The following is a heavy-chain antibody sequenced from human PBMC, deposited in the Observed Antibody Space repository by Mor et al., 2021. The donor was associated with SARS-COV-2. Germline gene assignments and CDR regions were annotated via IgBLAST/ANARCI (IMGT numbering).Heavy chain of an antibody. Sequence: FTISRDNSKNTLYLQMNSLRAEDTAVYYCAKAFPGSGWFYYPQNNWGQGTLVTVSS. V-gene: IGHV3-30*02. CDR3: AKAFPGSGWFYYPQNN. J-gene: IGHJ4*02. D-gene: IGHD6-19*01.